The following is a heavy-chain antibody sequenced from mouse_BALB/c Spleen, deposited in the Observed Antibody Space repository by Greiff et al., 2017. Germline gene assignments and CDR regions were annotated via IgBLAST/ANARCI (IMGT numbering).Heavy chain of an antibody. Sequence: VQLQESGPGLVAPSQSLSITCTVSGFSLTSYGVHWVRQPPGKGLEWLGVIWAGGSTNYNSALMSRLSISKDNSKSQVFLKMNSLQTDDTAMYYCARDDGYYGDYFDYWGQGTTLTVSS. D-gene: IGHD2-3*01. CDR2: IWAGGST. CDR3: ARDDGYYGDYFDY. V-gene: IGHV2-9*02. J-gene: IGHJ2*01. CDR1: GFSLTSYG.